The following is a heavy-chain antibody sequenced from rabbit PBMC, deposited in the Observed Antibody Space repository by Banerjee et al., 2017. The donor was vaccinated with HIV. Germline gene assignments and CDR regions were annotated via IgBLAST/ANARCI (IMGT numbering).Heavy chain of an antibody. V-gene: IGHV1S45*01. Sequence: QQQLVESGGGLVKPEGSLKLSCIASGFSFSNKAVMCWVRQAPGKGLQWIACINTYTGKAVYATWANGRFTISRTSSTTVTLQMTSLTAADTATYFCARDLASVIGWNFNLWGPGTLVTVS. D-gene: IGHD1-1*01. CDR2: INTYTGKA. J-gene: IGHJ4*01. CDR3: ARDLASVIGWNFNL. CDR1: GFSFSNKAV.